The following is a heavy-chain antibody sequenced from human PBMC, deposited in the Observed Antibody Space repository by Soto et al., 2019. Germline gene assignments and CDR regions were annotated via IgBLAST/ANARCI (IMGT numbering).Heavy chain of an antibody. D-gene: IGHD6-13*01. Sequence: QVQLVQSGAEVKKPGASVKVSCKASGYTFTRYYMHWVRQAPGQGLEWMGIINPSGGSTSYAQKFQGRVTMTRDTSRRSVFMERSSVTSEDTAVYYCIAVGIAAAGSLDNWFDPWGQGTLVTVSS. CDR2: INPSGGST. V-gene: IGHV1-46*01. J-gene: IGHJ5*02. CDR1: GYTFTRYY. CDR3: IAVGIAAAGSLDNWFDP.